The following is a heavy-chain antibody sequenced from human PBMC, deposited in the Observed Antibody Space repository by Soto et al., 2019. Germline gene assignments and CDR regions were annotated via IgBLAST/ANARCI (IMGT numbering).Heavy chain of an antibody. J-gene: IGHJ5*02. CDR2: ISDTGRTI. Sequence: VQLEESGGGLVEPGGSLRLSCVGSGVDFRGSYMNWIRQAPGKGLEWISYISDTGRTIHYAESVKGRFVISRDNSKDTLYLQMNDLSADDTAVYYCAAFKEGSILGLRWLDPWGQGTRVTVSS. CDR1: GVDFRGSY. D-gene: IGHD2-15*01. CDR3: AAFKEGSILGLRWLDP. V-gene: IGHV3-11*01.